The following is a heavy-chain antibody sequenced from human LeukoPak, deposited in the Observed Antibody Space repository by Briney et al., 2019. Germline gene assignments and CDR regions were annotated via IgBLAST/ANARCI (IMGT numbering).Heavy chain of an antibody. J-gene: IGHJ4*02. CDR2: MNPNSGNT. CDR3: ARSYGSGSYYNENFDY. V-gene: IGHV1-18*01. Sequence: GASVKVSCKASGYTFTSYDINWVRQATGQGLEWMGWMNPNSGNTNYAQKLQGRVTMTTDTSTSTAYMELRSLRSDATAVYYCARSYGSGSYYNENFDYWGQGTLVTVSS. CDR1: GYTFTSYD. D-gene: IGHD3-10*01.